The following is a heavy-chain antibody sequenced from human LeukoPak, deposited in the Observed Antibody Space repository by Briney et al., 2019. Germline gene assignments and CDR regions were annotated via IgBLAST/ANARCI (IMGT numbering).Heavy chain of an antibody. CDR2: ISADGQVT. CDR1: GFAFGTYA. Sequence: GGSLRLSCAGSGFAFGTYAMSWVRQAPGMGLEWVSSISADGQVTYYADSVEGRFTVSRDNSKNTLYLQMNSLRAEDTAVYYCAVPYYYDSSGYHDAFDIWGQGTMVTVSS. J-gene: IGHJ3*02. D-gene: IGHD3-22*01. CDR3: AVPYYYDSSGYHDAFDI. V-gene: IGHV3-23*01.